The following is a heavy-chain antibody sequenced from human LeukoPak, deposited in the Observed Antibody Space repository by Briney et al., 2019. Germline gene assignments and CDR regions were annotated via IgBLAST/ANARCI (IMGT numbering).Heavy chain of an antibody. CDR2: ISAYNGNT. V-gene: IGHV1-18*01. Sequence: ASVKVSCRASGYTFINYGISWVRQAPGQGLEWMGWISAYNGNTNYAQKFQGRVTITTDESTSTAYMELSSLRSEDTAVYYCANGGVAYPHDAFDIWGQGTMVTVSS. CDR1: GYTFINYG. D-gene: IGHD3-16*01. CDR3: ANGGVAYPHDAFDI. J-gene: IGHJ3*02.